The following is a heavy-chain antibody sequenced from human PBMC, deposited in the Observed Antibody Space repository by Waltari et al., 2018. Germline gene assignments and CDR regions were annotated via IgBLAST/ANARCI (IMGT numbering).Heavy chain of an antibody. J-gene: IGHJ4*02. D-gene: IGHD1-26*01. CDR2: IKQDGSEK. CDR3: ASGMGATGFDY. CDR1: GFPFSSYW. V-gene: IGHV3-7*01. Sequence: EVQLVESGGGLVQPGGSLRLSCAAAGFPFSSYWMSRVRQAPGKGLEWVANIKQDGSEKYYVDSVKGRFTISRDNAKNSLYLQMNSLRAEDTAVYYCASGMGATGFDYWGQGTLVTVSS.